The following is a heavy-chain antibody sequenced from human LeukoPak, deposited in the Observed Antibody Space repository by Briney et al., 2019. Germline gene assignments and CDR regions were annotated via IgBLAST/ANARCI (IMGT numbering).Heavy chain of an antibody. CDR3: AGGYHNKYYYYYYMDV. Sequence: GGSLRLSCAASGFTFSSYGMSWVRQAPGKGLEWVSAISGSGGSTYYADSVKGRFTISRDNSKNTLYLQMNSLRAEDTAVYYCAGGYHNKYYYYYYMDVWGKGTTVTVSS. CDR2: ISGSGGST. V-gene: IGHV3-23*01. D-gene: IGHD3-9*01. J-gene: IGHJ6*03. CDR1: GFTFSSYG.